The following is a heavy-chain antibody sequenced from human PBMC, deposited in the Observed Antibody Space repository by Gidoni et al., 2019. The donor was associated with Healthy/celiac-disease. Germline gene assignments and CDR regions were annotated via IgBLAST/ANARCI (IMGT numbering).Heavy chain of an antibody. Sequence: KASGGTFSSYAISWVRQAPGQGLEWMGGIIPIFGTANYAQKFQGRVTITADESTSTAYMELSSLRSEDTAVYYCARDSQSFYDSSGYEYFQHWGQGTLVTVSS. CDR2: IIPIFGTA. V-gene: IGHV1-69*01. CDR3: ARDSQSFYDSSGYEYFQH. J-gene: IGHJ1*01. D-gene: IGHD3-22*01. CDR1: GGTFSSYA.